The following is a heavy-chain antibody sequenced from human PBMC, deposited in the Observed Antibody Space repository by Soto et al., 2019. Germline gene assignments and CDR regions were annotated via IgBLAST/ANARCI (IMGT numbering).Heavy chain of an antibody. D-gene: IGHD2-15*01. V-gene: IGHV1-69*02. CDR2: IIPILGIA. J-gene: IGHJ4*02. CDR1: GGTFSSYT. Sequence: QVQLVQSGAEVKKPGSSVKVSCKASGGTFSSYTISWVRQAPGQGLEWMGRIIPILGIANYAQKFQGRVTITADKSTSTAYMELSSPRSEDTAVYYCAEGYCSGGSCRQLDYWGQGTLVTVSS. CDR3: AEGYCSGGSCRQLDY.